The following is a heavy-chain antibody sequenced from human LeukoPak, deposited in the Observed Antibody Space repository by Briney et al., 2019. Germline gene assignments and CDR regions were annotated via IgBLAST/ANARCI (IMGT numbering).Heavy chain of an antibody. V-gene: IGHV4-4*07. CDR2: IYTSGST. D-gene: IGHD3-10*01. J-gene: IGHJ4*02. Sequence: SETLSLTCAVYGGSFSGYYWSWIRQPAGKGLEWIGRIYTSGSTNYNPSLKSRVTMSVDTSKNQFSLKLSSVTAADTAVYYCAREVVRGVIIQDYWGQGTLVTVSS. CDR1: GGSFSGYY. CDR3: AREVVRGVIIQDY.